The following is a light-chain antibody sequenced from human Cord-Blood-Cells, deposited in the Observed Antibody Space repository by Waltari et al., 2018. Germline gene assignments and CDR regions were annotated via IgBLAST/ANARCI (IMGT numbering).Light chain of an antibody. CDR1: SSAVGGYNY. Sequence: SALTQPASVSGSPGQSITISCTGTSSAVGGYNYVYWYQQHPGKAPQLMIYDVSNRPSGVSNRFSGSKSGNTASLTISGLQAEDEADYYCSSYTSSSTWVFGGGTKLTVL. CDR3: SSYTSSSTWV. J-gene: IGLJ3*02. V-gene: IGLV2-14*01. CDR2: DVS.